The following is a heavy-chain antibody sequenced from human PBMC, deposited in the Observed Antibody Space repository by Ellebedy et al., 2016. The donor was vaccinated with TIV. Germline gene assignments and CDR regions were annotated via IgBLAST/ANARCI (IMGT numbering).Heavy chain of an antibody. V-gene: IGHV3-23*01. D-gene: IGHD3-16*01. CDR2: ISGSGDTT. J-gene: IGHJ4*02. CDR1: GFTFSTYA. Sequence: GESLKISCTASGFTFSTYAMNWVRRAPGKGLECVSSISGSGDTTYYADSVKGRFTISRYNSKNTLYLQMKSLTAEDTATYYCAKGTWYFGGYFDYWGQGTLVTVSS. CDR3: AKGTWYFGGYFDY.